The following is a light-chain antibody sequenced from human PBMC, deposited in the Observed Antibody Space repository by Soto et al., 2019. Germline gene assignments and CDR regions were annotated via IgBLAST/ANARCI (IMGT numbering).Light chain of an antibody. CDR1: QDISNH. CDR3: PQYNSYTVS. J-gene: IGKJ4*01. CDR2: AAS. Sequence: DIQMTQSPSSLSASVGDRVTITCRASQDISNHLAWFQQKPGKAPKSLISAASSLQSGVPSKFSGSGSGTDFTLTIISLQPEDFATYYCPQYNSYTVSFGGGTKVEIK. V-gene: IGKV1-16*02.